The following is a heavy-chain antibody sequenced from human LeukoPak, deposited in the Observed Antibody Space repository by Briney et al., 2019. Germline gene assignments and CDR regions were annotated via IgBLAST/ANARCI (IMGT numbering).Heavy chain of an antibody. CDR3: ARVPHMVRGVIKYFDY. D-gene: IGHD3-10*01. J-gene: IGHJ4*02. V-gene: IGHV1-2*02. CDR2: INPNSGGT. CDR1: GYTFTGYY. Sequence: ASVKVSCTASGYTFTGYYMHWVRQAPGQGLEWMGWINPNSGGTNYAQKFQGRVTMTRDTSISTAYMELSRLRSDDTAVYYCARVPHMVRGVIKYFDYWGQGTLVTVSS.